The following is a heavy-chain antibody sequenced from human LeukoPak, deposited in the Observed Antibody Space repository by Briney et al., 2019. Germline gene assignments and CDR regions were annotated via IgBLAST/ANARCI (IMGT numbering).Heavy chain of an antibody. V-gene: IGHV3-30-3*01. CDR2: ISYDGSNK. CDR3: ARDAGQWLINNWFDP. D-gene: IGHD6-19*01. Sequence: GGSLRLSCAASGFTFSSYAMHWVRQAPGMGLEWVAVISYDGSNKYYADSVKGRFTISRDNSKNTLYLQMNSLRAEDTAVYYCARDAGQWLINNWFDPWGQGTLVTVSS. CDR1: GFTFSSYA. J-gene: IGHJ5*02.